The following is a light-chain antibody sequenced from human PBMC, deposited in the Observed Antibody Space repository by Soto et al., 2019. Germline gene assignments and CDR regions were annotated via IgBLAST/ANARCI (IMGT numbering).Light chain of an antibody. Sequence: EIVMTQSPATLSVSPGERATFSCRASQSVSSNLAWYQQKPGQAPRLLIYGASTRATGIPARFSGSGSGAEFTLTVSSLQSEDFAVYYCQQHNNWPPWTFGQGTKVEIK. V-gene: IGKV3-15*01. CDR2: GAS. J-gene: IGKJ1*01. CDR3: QQHNNWPPWT. CDR1: QSVSSN.